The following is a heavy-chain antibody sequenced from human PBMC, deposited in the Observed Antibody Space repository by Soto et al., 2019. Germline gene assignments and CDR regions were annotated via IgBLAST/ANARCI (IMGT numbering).Heavy chain of an antibody. CDR2: ISGSGGST. J-gene: IGHJ6*02. V-gene: IGHV3-23*01. CDR1: GFTFSSYA. D-gene: IGHD3-22*01. Sequence: GGSLRLSXAASGFTFSSYAMSWVRQAPGKGLEWVSAISGSGGSTYYADSVKGRFTISRDNSKNTLYLQMNSLRAEDTAVYYCASFSGYYLNYYYYGMDVWGQGTTVTVT. CDR3: ASFSGYYLNYYYYGMDV.